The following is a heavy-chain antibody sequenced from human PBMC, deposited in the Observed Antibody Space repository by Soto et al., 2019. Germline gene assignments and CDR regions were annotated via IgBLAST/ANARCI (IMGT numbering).Heavy chain of an antibody. CDR3: ARQFEYSGYDPLSGYYFDY. D-gene: IGHD5-12*01. CDR1: CGSISSHY. V-gene: IGHV4-59*08. J-gene: IGHJ4*02. CDR2: IYYSGST. Sequence: SEPLSLTCTVACGSISSHYCSCIRQPPGKGLEWIGYIYYSGSTNYNPSLKSRVTISVDTSKNQFSLKLSSVTAADTAVYYCARQFEYSGYDPLSGYYFDYWGQGTQVTVSS.